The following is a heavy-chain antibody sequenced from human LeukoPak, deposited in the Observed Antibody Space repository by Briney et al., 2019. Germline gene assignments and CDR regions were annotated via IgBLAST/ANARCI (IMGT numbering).Heavy chain of an antibody. CDR1: GFTFSDYY. J-gene: IGHJ5*02. CDR2: IKEDGTEK. CDR3: ARDAEVGTLFGVLSRYNWFDP. Sequence: PGGSLRLSCAASGFTFSDYYMSWVRQPPGKGLEWVANIKEDGTEKYYVDSVKGRFTISRDNAKKSLFLQMNSLRAEDTAVYYCARDAEVGTLFGVLSRYNWFDPWGQGALVTVSS. V-gene: IGHV3-7*01. D-gene: IGHD3-3*01.